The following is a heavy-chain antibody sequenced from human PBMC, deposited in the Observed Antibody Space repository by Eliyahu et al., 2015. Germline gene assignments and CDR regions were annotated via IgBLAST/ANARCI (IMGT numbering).Heavy chain of an antibody. Sequence: EVQLLESGGGSVQPGGSLRLSCAASGFIITNYAMXWVRQAPGKGLEWVSSLGGSSGATNYADSVRGRFTISRDTSKNTLYLQMNNLRTDDTAIYYCAKEDEDDDSPNYVDCWGQGSLVTVSS. V-gene: IGHV3-23*01. CDR2: LGGSSGAT. CDR3: AKEDEDDDSPNYVDC. J-gene: IGHJ4*02. D-gene: IGHD4-17*01. CDR1: GFIITNYA.